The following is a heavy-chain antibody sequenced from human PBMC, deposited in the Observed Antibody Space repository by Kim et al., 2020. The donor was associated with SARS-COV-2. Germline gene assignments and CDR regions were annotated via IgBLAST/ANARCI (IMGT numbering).Heavy chain of an antibody. CDR3: ARDRRSTVTPYFQH. Sequence: AAPGKGRFTIPRDNSKNKLYLQTNSLRAEDTAVYYCARDRRSTVTPYFQHWGQGTLVTVSS. V-gene: IGHV3-30*07. D-gene: IGHD4-17*01. J-gene: IGHJ1*01.